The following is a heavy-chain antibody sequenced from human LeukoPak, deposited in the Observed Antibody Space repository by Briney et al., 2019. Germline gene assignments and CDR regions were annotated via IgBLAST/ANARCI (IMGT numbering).Heavy chain of an antibody. V-gene: IGHV3-11*01. D-gene: IGHD5-24*01. CDR1: GFTFSDYY. CDR3: ASSARDGYNLGYYFDY. J-gene: IGHJ4*02. CDR2: ISSSGSTI. Sequence: KPGGSLRLSYAASGFTFSDYYMSWIRQAPGKGLEWVSYISSSGSTIYYADSVKGRFTISRDNAKNSLYLQMNSLRAEDTAVYYCASSARDGYNLGYYFDYWGQGTLVTVSS.